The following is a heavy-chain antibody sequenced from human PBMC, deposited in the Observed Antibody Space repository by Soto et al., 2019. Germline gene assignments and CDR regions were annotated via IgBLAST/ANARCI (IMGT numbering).Heavy chain of an antibody. CDR3: AKDHRHRYYFDY. CDR2: ISGSGGST. CDR1: GFTFSSYA. V-gene: IGHV3-23*01. Sequence: PGGSLRLSCAASGFTFSSYAMSWVRQAPGKGLEWVSAISGSGGSTYYADSVKGRFTISRDNSKNTLYLQMNSLRAEGTAVCYCAKDHRHRYYFDYWGQGTLVTVSS. J-gene: IGHJ4*02.